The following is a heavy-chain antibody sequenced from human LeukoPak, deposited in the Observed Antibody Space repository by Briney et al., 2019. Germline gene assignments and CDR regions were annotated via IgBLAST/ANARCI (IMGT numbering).Heavy chain of an antibody. V-gene: IGHV3-48*03. CDR1: GFIFSSYA. Sequence: GGSLRLSCAASGFIFSSYAMNWVRQAPGKGLEWVSCISSSGTTIYYADSVKGRFTISREYSKNTVHLQLNSLRAEDTAMYYCAKGPQLYSGYHPDYWGQGTLVTVSS. D-gene: IGHD5-12*01. J-gene: IGHJ4*02. CDR2: ISSSGTTI. CDR3: AKGPQLYSGYHPDY.